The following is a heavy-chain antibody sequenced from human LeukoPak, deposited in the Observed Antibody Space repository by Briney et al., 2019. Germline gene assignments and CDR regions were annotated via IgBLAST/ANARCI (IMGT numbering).Heavy chain of an antibody. CDR3: AKVWAHDGSGNPYWHFDL. CDR2: IRASGGTA. D-gene: IGHD3-10*01. Sequence: GGTLRLSCSASGFAFSSYAMSWVRQAPGKGLEWVSAIRASGGTAYYADSVKGRFTISGDNSKNTLYLQMNSLRAEDTAVYYCAKVWAHDGSGNPYWHFDLWGRGTLVTVSS. V-gene: IGHV3-23*01. J-gene: IGHJ2*01. CDR1: GFAFSSYA.